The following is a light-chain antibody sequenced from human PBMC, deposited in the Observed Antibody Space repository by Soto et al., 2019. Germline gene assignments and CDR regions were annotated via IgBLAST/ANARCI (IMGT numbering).Light chain of an antibody. CDR3: ISYTGSSTSYV. Sequence: QSVLTQPASVSGSPGQSITISCSGTRSDIGSYNYVAWYQQFPGKTPKILIYGVSNRPSGVFSRFSGSKSGNTASLTISGLQAEDEADYYCISYTGSSTSYVFGSGTKVTV. V-gene: IGLV2-14*01. CDR1: RSDIGSYNY. CDR2: GVS. J-gene: IGLJ1*01.